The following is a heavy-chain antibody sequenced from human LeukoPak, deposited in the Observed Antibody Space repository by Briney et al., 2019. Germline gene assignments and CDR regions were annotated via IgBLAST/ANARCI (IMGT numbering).Heavy chain of an antibody. CDR2: IYSSGTT. Sequence: SETLSLTCVVSGGSLHRSFWTWVRQPPGKGLEWIGRIYSSGTTDYSPSLKSRLTISIDTSKDQFSLRLASVTAADTAVYYCGRRPAVDGPIDNWGQGILVAVSS. V-gene: IGHV4-59*01. CDR3: GRRPAVDGPIDN. D-gene: IGHD3/OR15-3a*01. J-gene: IGHJ4*02. CDR1: GGSLHRSF.